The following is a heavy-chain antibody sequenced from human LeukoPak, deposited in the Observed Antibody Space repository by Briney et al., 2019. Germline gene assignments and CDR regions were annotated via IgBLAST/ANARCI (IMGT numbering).Heavy chain of an antibody. CDR1: GFTFSSYE. J-gene: IGHJ4*02. CDR3: ASVPAASNY. CDR2: ISSSGSTI. Sequence: PGGSLRLSCAASGFTFSSYEMNWVRQAPGKGLEWVSYISSSGSTIYYADSVKGRFTISRDNSKNTLYLQMNSLRAEDTAVYYCASVPAASNYWGQGTLVTVSS. V-gene: IGHV3-48*03. D-gene: IGHD2-2*01.